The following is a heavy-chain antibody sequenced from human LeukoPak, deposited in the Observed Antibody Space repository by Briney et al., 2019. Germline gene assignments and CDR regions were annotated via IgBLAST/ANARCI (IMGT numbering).Heavy chain of an antibody. D-gene: IGHD4-17*01. CDR3: ARGYNGDYSFSHIDY. V-gene: IGHV1-2*02. CDR2: INPNSGGT. Sequence: ASVKVSCKASGYTFTGYYMHWVRQAPGQGLEWMGWINPNSGGTNYAQKFQGRVTMTRDTSISTAYMELSRLRSDDTAVYYCARGYNGDYSFSHIDYWGQGTLVTVSS. CDR1: GYTFTGYY. J-gene: IGHJ4*02.